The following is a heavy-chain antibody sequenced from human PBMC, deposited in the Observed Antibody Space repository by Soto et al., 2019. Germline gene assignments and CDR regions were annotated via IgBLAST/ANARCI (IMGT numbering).Heavy chain of an antibody. Sequence: SETLSLTGIVSGSSISGSSCYWDWIRQPPGKGLEWIGSIYYSGSTYYNPSLKSRVTISVDTSKNQFSLKLSSVTAADTAVYYCARLVMTTVTNFDYWGQGTLVTVSS. J-gene: IGHJ4*02. CDR2: IYYSGST. CDR3: ARLVMTTVTNFDY. V-gene: IGHV4-39*01. D-gene: IGHD4-17*01. CDR1: GSSISGSSCY.